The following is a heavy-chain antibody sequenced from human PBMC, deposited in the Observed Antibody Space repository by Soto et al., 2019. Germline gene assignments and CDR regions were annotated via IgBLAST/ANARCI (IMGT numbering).Heavy chain of an antibody. CDR3: ARLVGATTSGFDY. Sequence: GESLKISCKGSGYSFTKYWIIWVRQVPGKGLEWMGRIDTSYSYSHYSPSFQGLVTTSADKSVGTAYLQWSSLRASDTAMYYCARLVGATTSGFDYWGQGTLVTVS. CDR2: IDTSYSYS. D-gene: IGHD1-26*01. V-gene: IGHV5-10-1*04. CDR1: GYSFTKYW. J-gene: IGHJ4*02.